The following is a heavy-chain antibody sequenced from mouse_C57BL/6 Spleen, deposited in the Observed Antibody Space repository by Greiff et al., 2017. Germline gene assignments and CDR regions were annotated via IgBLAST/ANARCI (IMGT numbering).Heavy chain of an antibody. CDR2: ILPGSGST. D-gene: IGHD2-4*01. CDR3: ARRAYDYDADY. Sequence: QVQLQQSGAELMKPGASVKLSCQATGYTFTGYWIEWVKQRPGHGLEWIGEILPGSGSTNYNEKFKVKATFTADKSSNTDYMQLSSRTTEDYAIYYCARRAYDYDADYWGQGTTLTVSS. CDR1: GYTFTGYW. J-gene: IGHJ2*01. V-gene: IGHV1-9*01.